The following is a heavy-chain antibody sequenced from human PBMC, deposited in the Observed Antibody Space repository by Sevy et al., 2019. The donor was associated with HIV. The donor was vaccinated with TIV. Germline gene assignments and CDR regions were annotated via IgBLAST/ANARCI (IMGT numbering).Heavy chain of an antibody. CDR1: GFTFSSYA. V-gene: IGHV3-30*04. CDR3: ARDGLGGFAQTLDV. CDR2: ISYDGSNK. D-gene: IGHD3-16*01. J-gene: IGHJ6*02. Sequence: GGSLRLSCAASGFTFSSYAMLCVRQAPGKGLDWVALISYDGSNKYYADSVKGRFTISRDNAKNTLYLEMNSLRPEDTAVYYCARDGLGGFAQTLDVWGQGTTVTVSS.